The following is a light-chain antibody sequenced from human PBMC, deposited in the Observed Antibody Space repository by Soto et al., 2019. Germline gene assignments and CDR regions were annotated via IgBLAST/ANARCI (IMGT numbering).Light chain of an antibody. CDR3: SSYTSSSTRV. J-gene: IGLJ3*02. Sequence: QPVLTQPASVSGSPGQSITISCTGTRSDVGGYNYVSWYQQHPGKAPKLMIYDVSNRPSGVSNRFSGSKSGNTASLTISGLQAEDEAAYYCSSYTSSSTRVFGGGTKVTVL. CDR2: DVS. CDR1: RSDVGGYNY. V-gene: IGLV2-14*01.